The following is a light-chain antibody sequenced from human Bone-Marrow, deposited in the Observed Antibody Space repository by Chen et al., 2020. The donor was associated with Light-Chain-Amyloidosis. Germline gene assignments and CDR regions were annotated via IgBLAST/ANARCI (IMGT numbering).Light chain of an antibody. CDR3: SSYTITNTLV. CDR2: EVT. V-gene: IGLV2-14*01. J-gene: IGLJ1*01. Sequence: QSALTQPASVSGSPGQSITISCTGTSSDVGGDNHVSWYQQHPDKALKLMIYEVTNRPSWVPGRVSGSKSDNTASLPISGLQTEDEADDVCSSYTITNTLVFGSGTRATVL. CDR1: SSDVGGDNH.